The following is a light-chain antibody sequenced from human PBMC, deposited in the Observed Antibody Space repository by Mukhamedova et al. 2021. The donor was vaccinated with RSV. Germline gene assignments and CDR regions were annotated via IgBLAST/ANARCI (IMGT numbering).Light chain of an antibody. Sequence: GERATLSCRASQSVSFNLAWYQQKPGQAPRLLIYEASNRATGIPARFSGSGSGTDFTLTISSLEPEDFAVYYCQQRSNWPPFTFGG. CDR2: EAS. J-gene: IGKJ4*01. CDR3: QQRSNWPPFT. V-gene: IGKV3-11*01. CDR1: QSVSFN.